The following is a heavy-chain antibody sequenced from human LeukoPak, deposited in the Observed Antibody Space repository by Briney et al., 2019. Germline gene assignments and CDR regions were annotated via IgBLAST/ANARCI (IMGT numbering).Heavy chain of an antibody. Sequence: WGSLRLSGEASAFTLSSYNMNWVRQGPGKGLEWISSISSGSTYMNYADSVKGRFTISRDNSKNTLYLQMNSLRAEDTAVYYCARGPSGYHNTGGQGTLVTVSS. CDR2: ISSGSTYM. CDR1: AFTLSSYN. D-gene: IGHD5-12*01. CDR3: ARGPSGYHNT. V-gene: IGHV3-21*01. J-gene: IGHJ4*02.